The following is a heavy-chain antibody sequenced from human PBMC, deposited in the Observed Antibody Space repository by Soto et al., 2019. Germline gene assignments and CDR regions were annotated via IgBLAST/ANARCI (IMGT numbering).Heavy chain of an antibody. D-gene: IGHD3-16*01. CDR3: ARELMSGMGV. CDR1: GFTFSSYA. CDR2: ISYDGSKS. Sequence: QLVESGGGVVQPGRSLRLSCAASGFTFSSYAMHWVRQAPGKGLEWVAVISYDGSKSYYADSVKGRFTISRDDSKNTLYLQINSLRADESTAVYYCARELMSGMGVWGQGTTVTVSS. J-gene: IGHJ6*02. V-gene: IGHV3-30-3*01.